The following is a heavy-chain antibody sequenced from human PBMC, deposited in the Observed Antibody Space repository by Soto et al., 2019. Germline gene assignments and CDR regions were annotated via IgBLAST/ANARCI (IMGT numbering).Heavy chain of an antibody. V-gene: IGHV4-34*01. J-gene: IGHJ4*02. Sequence: SETLSLTCAVYGGSFSGYYWSWIRQPPGKGLEWIGEINHSGSTNYNPSLKSRVTISVDTSKNQFSLKLSSVTAADTAVYYCARGRRLWGQGTLVTVSP. CDR2: INHSGST. CDR1: GGSFSGYY. CDR3: ARGRRL.